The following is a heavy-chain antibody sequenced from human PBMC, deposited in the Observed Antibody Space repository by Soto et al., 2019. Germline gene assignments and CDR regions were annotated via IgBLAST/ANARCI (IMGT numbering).Heavy chain of an antibody. CDR2: IYSGGST. CDR1: GFTVSSNY. V-gene: IGHV3-66*01. D-gene: IGHD1-26*01. J-gene: IGHJ4*02. CDR3: ARERELLNYFDY. Sequence: EVQVVESGGGLVQPGGSLRLSCAASGFTVSSNYMSWVRQAPGKGLEWVSVIYSGGSTYYADSVKGRFTISRDNSKNTLYLQMNSLRAEDTAVYYCARERELLNYFDYWGQGTLVTVSS.